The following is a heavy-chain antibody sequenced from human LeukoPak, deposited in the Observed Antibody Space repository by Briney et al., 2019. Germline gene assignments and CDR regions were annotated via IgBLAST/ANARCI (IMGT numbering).Heavy chain of an antibody. V-gene: IGHV4-34*01. Sequence: SETLSLTCAVYGGSFSGYYWSWIRQPPGKGLEWIGEINHSGSTNYNPSLKSRVTISVDTSKNQFSLKLSSVTSADSAAYYCARGHDYYGSGRQSWYDPWGQGTPVTVSS. CDR3: ARGHDYYGSGRQSWYDP. D-gene: IGHD3-10*01. CDR1: GGSFSGYY. J-gene: IGHJ5*02. CDR2: INHSGST.